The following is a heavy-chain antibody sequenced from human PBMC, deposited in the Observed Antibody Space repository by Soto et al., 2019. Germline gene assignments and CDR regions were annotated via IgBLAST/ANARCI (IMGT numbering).Heavy chain of an antibody. D-gene: IGHD3-10*01. CDR3: AREEYYYGSGAFFDY. J-gene: IGHJ4*02. Sequence: QVQLVQSGAEVKKPGSSVKVSCKASGGTFSSYTISWVRQAPGQGLEWMGRIIPILGIANYAQKFQGRVTITADKSTSTAYMELSSLRSEGTAVYYFAREEYYYGSGAFFDYWGQGTLVTVSS. CDR2: IIPILGIA. CDR1: GGTFSSYT. V-gene: IGHV1-69*08.